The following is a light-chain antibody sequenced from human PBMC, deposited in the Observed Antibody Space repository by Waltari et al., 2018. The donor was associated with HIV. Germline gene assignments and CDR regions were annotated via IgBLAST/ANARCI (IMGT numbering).Light chain of an antibody. CDR2: GNY. J-gene: IGLJ3*02. V-gene: IGLV1-44*01. CDR3: ASWDASLNGWV. CDR1: TSNIGIKT. Sequence: QSVVTQPPSVSGTPGQTVTISCSGSTSNIGIKTVNWYQHLPGTAPKRLIYGNYQRPSGFPDRFSASKSCTSASLAISGLQSEDEADYYCASWDASLNGWVFGGGTKLTVL.